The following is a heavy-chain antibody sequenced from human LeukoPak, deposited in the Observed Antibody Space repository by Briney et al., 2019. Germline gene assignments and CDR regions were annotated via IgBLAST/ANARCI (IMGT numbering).Heavy chain of an antibody. D-gene: IGHD6-13*01. Sequence: SETLSLTCTVSGGSISSYYWSWIRQPPGKGLEWIGYIYYSGSTNYNPSLKGRVTISVDTSKNQFSLKLSSVTAADTAVYYCARAYSSSWYGGGAFDIWGQGTMVTVSS. V-gene: IGHV4-59*01. CDR1: GGSISSYY. CDR3: ARAYSSSWYGGGAFDI. J-gene: IGHJ3*02. CDR2: IYYSGST.